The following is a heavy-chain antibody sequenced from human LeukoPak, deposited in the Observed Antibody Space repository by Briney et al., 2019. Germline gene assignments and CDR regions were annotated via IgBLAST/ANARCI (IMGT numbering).Heavy chain of an antibody. Sequence: ASVKVSCKASGYTFTNYAIHWVRQAPGQRPEWMGWINAGNGDTRYLQRFQGRVTITRDTSASAVYMELSSLRYEDTAMFYCARGPIAAVAFFDHWGQGTLVSVSA. J-gene: IGHJ4*02. CDR3: ARGPIAAVAFFDH. CDR2: INAGNGDT. CDR1: GYTFTNYA. V-gene: IGHV1-3*01. D-gene: IGHD6-13*01.